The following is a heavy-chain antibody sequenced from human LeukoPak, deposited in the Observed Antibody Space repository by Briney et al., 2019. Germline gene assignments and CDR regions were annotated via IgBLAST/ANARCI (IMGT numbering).Heavy chain of an antibody. CDR1: GGSISILY. V-gene: IGHV4-59*11. J-gene: IGHJ6*03. CDR2: IHKSGST. Sequence: PSETLSLTCTVSGGSISILYWTWIRQPPGKGLEWIGNIHKSGSTNYNPSLKSRVTISVDTAKNQFSLRLSSVTAADTAVYYCERGLSDAITGYYYYYMDVWGKGTTVTVSS. CDR3: ERGLSDAITGYYYYYMDV. D-gene: IGHD2-8*01.